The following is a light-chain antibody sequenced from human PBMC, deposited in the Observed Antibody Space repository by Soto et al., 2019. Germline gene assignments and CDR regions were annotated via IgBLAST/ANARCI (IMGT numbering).Light chain of an antibody. CDR2: LGF. CDR3: MQALETPLT. Sequence: DIVMTQSPLSLPVIPGEPASISCRSSQSLLHSNGYTYLDWYLQKPGQSPQLLISLGFNRASGVPDRFSGSGSGTDFTLKISRVEAEDVGVYYCMQALETPLTFGGGTRVAIK. V-gene: IGKV2-28*01. CDR1: QSLLHSNGYTY. J-gene: IGKJ4*01.